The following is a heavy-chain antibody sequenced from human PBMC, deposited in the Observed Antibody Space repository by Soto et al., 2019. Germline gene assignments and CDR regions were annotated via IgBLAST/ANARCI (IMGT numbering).Heavy chain of an antibody. CDR1: GYTFTSCG. Sequence: QVQLVQSGAEVKKPGASVKVSCKASGYTFTSCGITWVRQAPGQGLEWMGWISVYNGNTNYAQNLQGRVTMTTDTPTNTAYRELRRLRSDDRAVYYCARYPKYSGSLSGGGDAFDIWGQGTMVTVSS. J-gene: IGHJ3*02. D-gene: IGHD1-26*01. V-gene: IGHV1-18*01. CDR3: ARYPKYSGSLSGGGDAFDI. CDR2: ISVYNGNT.